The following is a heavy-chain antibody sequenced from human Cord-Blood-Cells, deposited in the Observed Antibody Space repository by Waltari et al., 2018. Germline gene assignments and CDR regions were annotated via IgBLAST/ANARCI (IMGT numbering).Heavy chain of an antibody. Sequence: QLQLQESGPGLAKPSETLSLTCTVPGGSISSSSHYWGWTRQPPGKGLEWIGSIYYSGSTYYNPSLKSRVTISVDTSKNQFSLKLSSVTAADTAVYYCARHMGYDILTGYYDYWGQGTLVTVSS. CDR1: GGSISSSSHY. D-gene: IGHD3-9*01. V-gene: IGHV4-39*07. J-gene: IGHJ4*02. CDR3: ARHMGYDILTGYYDY. CDR2: IYYSGST.